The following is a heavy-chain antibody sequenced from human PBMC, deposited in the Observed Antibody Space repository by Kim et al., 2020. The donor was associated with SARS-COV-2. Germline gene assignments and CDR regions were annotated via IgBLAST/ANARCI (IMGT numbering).Heavy chain of an antibody. J-gene: IGHJ6*02. CDR3: AHAYNWNDGGSGGMDV. D-gene: IGHD1-1*01. Sequence: DAVKGRVTIARDNAKNRLYLQLSSLRTENTAVYYCAHAYNWNDGGSGGMDVWGQGTSVTVSS. V-gene: IGHV3-64D*09.